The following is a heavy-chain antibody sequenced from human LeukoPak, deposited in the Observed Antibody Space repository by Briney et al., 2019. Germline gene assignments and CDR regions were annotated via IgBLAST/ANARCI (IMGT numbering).Heavy chain of an antibody. CDR1: GFTFSSYA. D-gene: IGHD6-13*01. V-gene: IGHV3-30*04. Sequence: GGSLRLSCAASGFTFSSYAMHWVRQAPGKGLEWGAVISYDGSNKYYADSVKGRFTISRDNSKNTLYLQMNSLRAEDTAVYYCARDSYKAAAGRGSFDYWGQGTLVTVSS. CDR3: ARDSYKAAAGRGSFDY. J-gene: IGHJ4*02. CDR2: ISYDGSNK.